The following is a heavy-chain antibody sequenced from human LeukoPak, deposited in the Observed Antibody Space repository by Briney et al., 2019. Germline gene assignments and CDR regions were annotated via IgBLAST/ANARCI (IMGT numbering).Heavy chain of an antibody. CDR2: ISAYNGNT. Sequence: EASVKVSCKASGYTFTSYGISWVRQAPGQGLEWMGWISAYNGNTNYAQKLQGRVTMTTDTSTSTAYMELRSLRSDDTAVYYCARGLLCSSTSCPKDYYYGMDVWGQGTTVTASS. CDR3: ARGLLCSSTSCPKDYYYGMDV. V-gene: IGHV1-18*01. J-gene: IGHJ6*02. D-gene: IGHD2-2*01. CDR1: GYTFTSYG.